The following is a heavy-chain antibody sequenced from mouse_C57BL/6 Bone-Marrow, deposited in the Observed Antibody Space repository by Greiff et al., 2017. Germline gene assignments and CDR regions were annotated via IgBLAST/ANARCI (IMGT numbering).Heavy chain of an antibody. V-gene: IGHV1-82*01. CDR1: GYAFSSSW. CDR2: IYPGDGDT. D-gene: IGHD1-1*01. Sequence: VQLQQSGPELVKPGASVKISCKASGYAFSSSWMNWVKQRPGKGLEWIGRIYPGDGDTNYNGKFKGKATLTADKSSSTAYMQLSSLTSEDSAVYFWARSGGSVYFDYWGQGTTLTVSS. CDR3: ARSGGSVYFDY. J-gene: IGHJ2*01.